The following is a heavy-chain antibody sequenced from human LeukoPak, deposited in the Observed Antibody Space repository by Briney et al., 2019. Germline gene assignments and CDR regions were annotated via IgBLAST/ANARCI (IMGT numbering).Heavy chain of an antibody. CDR3: ARVTTGGYYDC. CDR1: GGSIRSGTYY. D-gene: IGHD3-22*01. J-gene: IGHJ4*02. CDR2: IYTTGST. Sequence: PSETLSLTCTVSGGSIRSGTYYWTWIRQPAGTGLEWIVRIYTTGSTNYNPSLKSRVTMSTDTSKNQFSLKLSSVTAADTAVYYCARVTTGGYYDCWGQGTLVTVSS. V-gene: IGHV4-61*02.